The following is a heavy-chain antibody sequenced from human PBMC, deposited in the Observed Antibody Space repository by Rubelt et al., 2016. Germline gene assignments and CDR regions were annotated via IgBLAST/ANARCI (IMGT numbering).Heavy chain of an antibody. J-gene: IGHJ2*01. V-gene: IGHV4-38-2*02. CDR1: GYPISSGFY. CDR2: IYYSVST. Sequence: QVQLQESGPGLVKPSETLSLTCTVSGYPISSGFYWGWIRQPPGKGLEWIGSIYYSVSTYYNPSLKSRVIISVDTSKNQLSLKSSSWTAADTAVYYCASRRDRIAVTYWYVELRGRGTLVTVSS. D-gene: IGHD4-11*01. CDR3: ASRRDRIAVTYWYVEL.